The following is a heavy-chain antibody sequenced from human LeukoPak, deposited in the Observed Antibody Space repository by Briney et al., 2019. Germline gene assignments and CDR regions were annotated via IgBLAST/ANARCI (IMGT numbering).Heavy chain of an antibody. V-gene: IGHV3-23*01. J-gene: IGHJ4*02. CDR3: ARDYADYVGYFFFDY. D-gene: IGHD4-17*01. CDR1: GFTFNSYA. Sequence: GGSLRLSCAASGFTFNSYAMNWVRPAPGKGLEWVSTISGGGETTYYADSAKGRFTISRDNSQNTLYLQMNSLRAEDTAVYYCARDYADYVGYFFFDYWGQGTLVTVSS. CDR2: ISGGGETT.